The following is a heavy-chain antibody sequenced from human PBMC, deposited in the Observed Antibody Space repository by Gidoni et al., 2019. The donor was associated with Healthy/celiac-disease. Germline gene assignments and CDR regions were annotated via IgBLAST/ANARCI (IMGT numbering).Heavy chain of an antibody. Sequence: QVQLVESGGGVVQPGRSLRLSCAASGFTFSSYAMHCVRQAPGKGLEWVAVISYDGSNKYYADSVKCRFTISRDNSKNTLYLQMNSLRAEDTAVYYCARELATSLDYWGQGTLVTVSS. CDR3: ARELATSLDY. V-gene: IGHV3-30*01. D-gene: IGHD5-12*01. CDR2: ISYDGSNK. J-gene: IGHJ4*02. CDR1: GFTFSSYA.